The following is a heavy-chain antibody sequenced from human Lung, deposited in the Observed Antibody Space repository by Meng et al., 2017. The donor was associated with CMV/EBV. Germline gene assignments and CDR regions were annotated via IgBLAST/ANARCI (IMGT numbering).Heavy chain of an antibody. CDR2: INPTGGGT. Sequence: SVKVSXKASGYTFTSSYMNWVRQAPGQGLEWMGIINPTGGGTSYAQKFQGRVTMTRDTSTSTVYMELSSLRSEDTAVYYCARDHPPQSSSPPGVNWFDPWGQGXLVTVSS. J-gene: IGHJ5*02. V-gene: IGHV1-46*01. CDR1: GYTFTSSY. D-gene: IGHD6-13*01. CDR3: ARDHPPQSSSPPGVNWFDP.